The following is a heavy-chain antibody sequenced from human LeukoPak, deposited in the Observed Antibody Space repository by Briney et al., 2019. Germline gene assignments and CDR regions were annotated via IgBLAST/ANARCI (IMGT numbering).Heavy chain of an antibody. CDR1: GFTVSSNY. Sequence: GGSLRLSCAASGFTVSSNYMSWVRQAPGKGLEWVAFIRYDGSNKYYADSVKGRFTISRDNSKNTLYLQMNSLRAEDTAVYYCAKDQQWLANYYYYYMDVWGKGTTVTISS. J-gene: IGHJ6*03. V-gene: IGHV3-30*02. CDR2: IRYDGSNK. CDR3: AKDQQWLANYYYYYMDV. D-gene: IGHD6-19*01.